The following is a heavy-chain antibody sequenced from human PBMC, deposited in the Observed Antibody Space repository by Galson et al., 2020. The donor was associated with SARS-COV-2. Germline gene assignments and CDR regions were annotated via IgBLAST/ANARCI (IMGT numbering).Heavy chain of an antibody. CDR2: IYYSRST. D-gene: IGHD3-16*01. V-gene: IGHV4-31*03. J-gene: IGHJ6*02. CDR1: GGPISSGGYY. Sequence: SETLSLTCTVSGGPISSGGYYWSWIRQHPGKGLEWIGYIYYSRSTYYNPSLKSRVTISVDTSKNQFSLKLSSVTAAATAVYYCARFEFGLLGYYYGMDVWGQGTTVTVSS. CDR3: ARFEFGLLGYYYGMDV.